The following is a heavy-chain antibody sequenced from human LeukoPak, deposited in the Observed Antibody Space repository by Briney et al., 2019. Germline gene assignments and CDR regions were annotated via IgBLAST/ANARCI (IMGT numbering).Heavy chain of an antibody. CDR3: ATGRTKWDLLNY. CDR2: LDPEDGEM. Sequence: VASVKVSCKVSGYTLTELSLHWVRQAPGKGLEWMGGLDPEDGEMIYSQKFQGRVTMTEDTSTDIAYMEMSSLRSEDTAVYYCATGRTKWDLLNYWCQGTLVTVSS. V-gene: IGHV1-24*01. J-gene: IGHJ4*02. D-gene: IGHD1-26*01. CDR1: GYTLTELS.